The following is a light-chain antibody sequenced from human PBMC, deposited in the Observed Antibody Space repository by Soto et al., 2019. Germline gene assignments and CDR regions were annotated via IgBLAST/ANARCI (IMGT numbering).Light chain of an antibody. CDR1: QSISSW. CDR3: QQYNSYSRST. Sequence: DIQMTQSPSTLSASVGDRVTITCRASQSISSWLAWYQQKPGKAPKLLIYKASSLESGVPSRVSGSGSGTEFTLTISSLQPDDFATYYCQQYNSYSRSTFGQGTKLEIK. V-gene: IGKV1-5*03. CDR2: KAS. J-gene: IGKJ2*01.